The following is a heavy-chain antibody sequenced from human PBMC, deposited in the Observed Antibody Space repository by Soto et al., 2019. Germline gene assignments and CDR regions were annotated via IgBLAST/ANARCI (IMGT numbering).Heavy chain of an antibody. CDR1: GFTFSSYG. J-gene: IGHJ4*02. CDR2: IWYDGSNK. CDR3: ARPNCSCGSCYPEFDY. Sequence: PGGSLRLSCAASGFTFSSYGMHWVRQAPGKGLEWVAVIWYDGSNKYYADSVKGRFTISRDNSKKTLYLQMNFLRAEDSAMYYCARPNCSCGSCYPEFDYWGRGTLVTVSS. D-gene: IGHD2-15*01. V-gene: IGHV3-33*01.